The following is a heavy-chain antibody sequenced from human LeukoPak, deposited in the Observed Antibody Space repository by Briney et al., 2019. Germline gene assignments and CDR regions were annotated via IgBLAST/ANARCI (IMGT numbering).Heavy chain of an antibody. CDR1: GFSFRGYS. CDR2: MSSDGGNQ. CDR3: ARGHASGSWLIDY. Sequence: PGGSLRLSCAASGFSFRGYSMHWVRQAPGKGLEWVTFMSSDGGNQYHADSVKGRFTISRDNSKNALYMQMNSLRAEDTAVYHCARGHASGSWLIDYWGLGTLVTVSS. J-gene: IGHJ4*02. V-gene: IGHV3-30*01. D-gene: IGHD3-10*01.